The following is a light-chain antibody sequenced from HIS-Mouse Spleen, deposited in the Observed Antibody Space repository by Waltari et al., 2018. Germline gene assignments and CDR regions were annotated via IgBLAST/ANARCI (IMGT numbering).Light chain of an antibody. J-gene: IGLJ2*01. CDR2: DVS. V-gene: IGLV2-14*03. CDR1: SSDVGGYNY. Sequence: QSALTQPASVSGSPGQSITIPCTGTSSDVGGYNYFSWYQQHPGKAPKLMIYDVSNRPSGVSNRFSGSKSGNTASLTISGLQAEEEADYYCSSYTSSSTLFGGGTKLTVL. CDR3: SSYTSSSTL.